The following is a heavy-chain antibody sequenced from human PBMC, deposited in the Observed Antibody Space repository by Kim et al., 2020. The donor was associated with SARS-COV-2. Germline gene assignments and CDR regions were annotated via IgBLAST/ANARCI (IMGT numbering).Heavy chain of an antibody. CDR3: AGGIISYLSFDY. V-gene: IGHV3-74*01. J-gene: IGHJ4*02. Sequence: NYADSVKGRFTISSDNAKNTLNLQMNSLRDGDAAVYYCAGGIISYLSFDYWGQGTLVSVSS. D-gene: IGHD3-16*01.